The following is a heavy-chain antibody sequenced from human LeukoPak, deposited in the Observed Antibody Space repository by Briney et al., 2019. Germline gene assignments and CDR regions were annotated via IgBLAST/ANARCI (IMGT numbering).Heavy chain of an antibody. CDR3: AREPYSSSWNNWFDP. J-gene: IGHJ5*02. Sequence: SSETLSLTCAVYGGSFSGYYWSWIRQPPGKGLEWIGEINHSGSTNYNPSLKSRVTMSVDTSKNQFSLKLSSVTAADTAVYYCAREPYSSSWNNWFDPWGQGTLVTVSS. CDR2: INHSGST. D-gene: IGHD6-13*01. V-gene: IGHV4-34*01. CDR1: GGSFSGYY.